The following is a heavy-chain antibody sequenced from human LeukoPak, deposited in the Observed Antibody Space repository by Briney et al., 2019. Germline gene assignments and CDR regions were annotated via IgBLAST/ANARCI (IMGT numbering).Heavy chain of an antibody. CDR3: AKDGSGWSAN. Sequence: GGSLRLSCVASGFTFGSYVMSWVRQAPGKGLEWVSTIIGSGDKIYYADSVKGRFTISRDNSKNTLYLQMNSQRVEDTAVYYCAKDGSGWSANWGQGTLVTVSS. V-gene: IGHV3-23*01. CDR2: IIGSGDKI. D-gene: IGHD6-19*01. CDR1: GFTFGSYV. J-gene: IGHJ4*02.